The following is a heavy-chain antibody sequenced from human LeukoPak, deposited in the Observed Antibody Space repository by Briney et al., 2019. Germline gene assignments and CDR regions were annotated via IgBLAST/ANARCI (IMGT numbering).Heavy chain of an antibody. CDR2: IFHDGRNK. J-gene: IGHJ2*01. Sequence: PGGSLRLSCAASGFTFSSYGMHWVRQAPGKGLEWVAVIFHDGRNKYYADSVKGRFTISRDNSKNTLYLQMNSLRAEDTAVYYCAKDGGTSYWYFDLWGRGTLVTVSS. V-gene: IGHV3-30*18. CDR3: AKDGGTSYWYFDL. CDR1: GFTFSSYG. D-gene: IGHD2-15*01.